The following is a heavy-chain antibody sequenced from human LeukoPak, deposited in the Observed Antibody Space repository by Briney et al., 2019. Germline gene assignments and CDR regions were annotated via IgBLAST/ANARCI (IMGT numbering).Heavy chain of an antibody. D-gene: IGHD4/OR15-4a*01. J-gene: IGHJ5*02. CDR3: ARAYEYGWFDP. V-gene: IGHV1-2*02. CDR2: VNPKSGAT. Sequence: GASVKVSCKTSGYTFTGYYLHWLRQAPGQGLEWMGWVNPKSGATNYAQRFQGRVTMTWQTSISTGNMELSSLRSDDTAVYYCARAYEYGWFDPWGQGTLVTVSS. CDR1: GYTFTGYY.